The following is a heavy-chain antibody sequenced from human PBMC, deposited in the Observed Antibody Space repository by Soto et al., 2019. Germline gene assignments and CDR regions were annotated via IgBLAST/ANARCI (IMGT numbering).Heavy chain of an antibody. CDR1: VYTFTSRY. CDR2: INPSGGST. Sequence: ASVKVSRKASVYTFTSRYMHWVRQAPGQGLEWMGIINPSGGSTSYAQKFQGRVTMTRDTSTSTVYMELSSLRSEDTAVYYCARVLYGSGSPFDYWGQGTLVTVSS. V-gene: IGHV1-46*03. CDR3: ARVLYGSGSPFDY. J-gene: IGHJ4*02. D-gene: IGHD3-10*01.